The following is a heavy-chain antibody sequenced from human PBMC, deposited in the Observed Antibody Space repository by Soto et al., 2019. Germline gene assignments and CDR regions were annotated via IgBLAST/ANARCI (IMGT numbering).Heavy chain of an antibody. V-gene: IGHV2-5*02. CDR1: GFSLHTHAVG. CDR2: VYWDDDK. D-gene: IGHD3-10*01. Sequence: QITLKESGPTLVKPTQTLTLTCTFSGFSLHTHAVGVGWIRQPPGKALEWLALVYWDDDKRYNLVLKSRLAITKDTSKNQVVLTMTDMDPVDTATYYCEHAAFGEFVGSIGYWGQGTLVTVSS. CDR3: EHAAFGEFVGSIGY. J-gene: IGHJ4*02.